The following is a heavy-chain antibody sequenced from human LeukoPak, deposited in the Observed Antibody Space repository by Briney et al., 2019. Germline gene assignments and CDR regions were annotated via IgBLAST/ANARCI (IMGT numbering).Heavy chain of an antibody. V-gene: IGHV3-74*01. Sequence: GGSLRLSCAASGFTFSSYWMHWVHQAPGKGLVWVSRINTDGSSTSYADSVKGRFTISRDNAKNTLYLQMNSLRAEDTAVYYCARALYSNYYFDYWGQGTLVTVSS. J-gene: IGHJ4*02. CDR3: ARALYSNYYFDY. D-gene: IGHD4-11*01. CDR2: INTDGSST. CDR1: GFTFSSYW.